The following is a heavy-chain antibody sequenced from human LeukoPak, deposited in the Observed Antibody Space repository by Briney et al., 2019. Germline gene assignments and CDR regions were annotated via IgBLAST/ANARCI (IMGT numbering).Heavy chain of an antibody. J-gene: IGHJ4*02. CDR3: ASWAGNTQSDSWSGPFDY. Sequence: PGGSLRLSCAVSGLTFSNLKMNWVRQAPGKGLEWVSYIGAGGRTTFYADSVTGRFTISRDNAKNSLYLQMSSLRVEDTAVYYCASWAGNTQSDSWSGPFDYWGQGSLVTVSS. D-gene: IGHD3-3*01. V-gene: IGHV3-48*03. CDR1: GLTFSNLK. CDR2: IGAGGRTT.